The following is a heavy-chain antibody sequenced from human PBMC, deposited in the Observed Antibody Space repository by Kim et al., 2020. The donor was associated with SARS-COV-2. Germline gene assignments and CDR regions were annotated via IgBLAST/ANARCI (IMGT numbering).Heavy chain of an antibody. CDR2: IYYSGNT. CDR1: GGFISGNNYY. D-gene: IGHD2-2*01. V-gene: IGHV4-39*01. Sequence: SETLSLTCTVFGGFISGNNYYWGWIRQPPVKGLEWIGSIYYSGNTYYSPSLKSRLTMSVDPPKNQFSLRLNSVTAADTAVYYCATVGHIVLLPTSANYY. CDR3: ATVGHIVLLPTSANYY. J-gene: IGHJ6*01.